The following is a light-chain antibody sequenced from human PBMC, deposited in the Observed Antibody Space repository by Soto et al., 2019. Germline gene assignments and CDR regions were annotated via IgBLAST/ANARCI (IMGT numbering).Light chain of an antibody. CDR3: QQYVSSPRT. CDR1: QTVYNGY. V-gene: IGKV3-20*01. CDR2: GAS. Sequence: NLLTQSPRTLSLSPGERATPSRRASQTVYNGYLAWYQQKPGQAPRLLIYGASSRATGIPDRFSGSESGTDFTLTISSLEPEDFAVYYCQQYVSSPRTFGQGTKVDIK. J-gene: IGKJ1*01.